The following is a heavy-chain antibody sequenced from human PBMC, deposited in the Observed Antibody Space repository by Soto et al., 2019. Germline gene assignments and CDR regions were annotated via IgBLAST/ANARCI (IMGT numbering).Heavy chain of an antibody. Sequence: PGGSLRLSCAASGFTFSSYAMHWVRQAPGKGLEWVAVISYDGSNKYYADSVKGRFTISRDNSKSTLYLQMNSLRAEDTAVYYCARGNYYYGMDVWGQGTTVTSP. CDR1: GFTFSSYA. CDR2: ISYDGSNK. V-gene: IGHV3-30-3*01. J-gene: IGHJ6*02. CDR3: ARGNYYYGMDV. D-gene: IGHD3-10*01.